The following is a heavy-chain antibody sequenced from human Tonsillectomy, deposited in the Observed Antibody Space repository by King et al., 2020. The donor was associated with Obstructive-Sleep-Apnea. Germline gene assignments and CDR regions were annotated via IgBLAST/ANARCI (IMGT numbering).Heavy chain of an antibody. V-gene: IGHV3-21*01. Sequence: QLVESGGGLVKPGGSLRLSCAASGFTFSSYSMNWVRQAPGKGLEWVSSISSSSSCIYYSDSVKGRFTISRDNAKNSLYLQMNSLRAEDTAVYYCATHSSGWSHDAFDIWGQGTMVTVSS. CDR3: ATHSSGWSHDAFDI. CDR2: ISSSSSCI. D-gene: IGHD6-19*01. CDR1: GFTFSSYS. J-gene: IGHJ3*02.